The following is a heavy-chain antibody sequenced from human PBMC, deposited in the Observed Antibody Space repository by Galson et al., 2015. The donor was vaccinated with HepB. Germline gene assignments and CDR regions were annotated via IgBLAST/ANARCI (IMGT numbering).Heavy chain of an antibody. D-gene: IGHD3-16*01. Sequence: CAISGDSVSSHSAAWNWIRQSPSRGLEWLGRTYYRSKWYNDYAVSVKSRITINPDTSKNQFSLQLNSVTPEDTAVYYCARGLITFGGVALYGMDVWGQGTTVTVSS. CDR2: TYYRSKWYN. J-gene: IGHJ6*02. CDR1: GDSVSSHSAA. V-gene: IGHV6-1*01. CDR3: ARGLITFGGVALYGMDV.